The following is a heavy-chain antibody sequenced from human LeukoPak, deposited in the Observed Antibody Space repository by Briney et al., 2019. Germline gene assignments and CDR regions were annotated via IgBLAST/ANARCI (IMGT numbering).Heavy chain of an antibody. V-gene: IGHV3-33*01. J-gene: IGHJ4*02. Sequence: GGSLRLSCAASGFTFSSYGMHWVRQAPGKGLEWVAVIWYDGSNKYYADSVKGRFTISRDNSKNTLYLQMYSLRAEDTAVYYCARDGPYYYDSSVYYFDYWGQGTLVTVSS. D-gene: IGHD3-22*01. CDR3: ARDGPYYYDSSVYYFDY. CDR2: IWYDGSNK. CDR1: GFTFSSYG.